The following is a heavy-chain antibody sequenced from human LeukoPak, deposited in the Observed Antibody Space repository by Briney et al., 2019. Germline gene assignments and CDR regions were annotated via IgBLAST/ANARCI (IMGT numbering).Heavy chain of an antibody. Sequence: PGGSLRLSCAASGFTFDDYAMHWVRQAPGKGLEWVSGISWNSGTIYYADSVKGRFTISRDDAKNSLYLQMHSLRAEDTALYYCAKDGRYYYDSSGNFDYWGQGTLVTVSS. CDR2: ISWNSGTI. CDR1: GFTFDDYA. D-gene: IGHD3-22*01. V-gene: IGHV3-9*01. CDR3: AKDGRYYYDSSGNFDY. J-gene: IGHJ4*02.